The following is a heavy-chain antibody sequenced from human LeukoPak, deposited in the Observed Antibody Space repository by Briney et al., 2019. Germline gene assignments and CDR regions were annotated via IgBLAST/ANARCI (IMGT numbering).Heavy chain of an antibody. D-gene: IGHD1-26*01. CDR3: ARVGGSYWYFDL. CDR1: EFTFSSYS. Sequence: GGSLRLSCAASEFTFSSYSMNWVRQAPGKGLEWVSSISSSSTYIYYADSVQGRFTISRDNAKNSLYLQMNSLRAEDTAVYYCARVGGSYWYFDLWGRGTLVTVSS. J-gene: IGHJ2*01. V-gene: IGHV3-21*01. CDR2: ISSSSTYI.